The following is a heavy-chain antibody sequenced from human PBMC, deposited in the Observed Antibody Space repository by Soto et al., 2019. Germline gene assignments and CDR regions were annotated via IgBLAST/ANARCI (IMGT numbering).Heavy chain of an antibody. J-gene: IGHJ5*01. D-gene: IGHD2-21*01. CDR1: GFAFSGQW. CDR2: IKYDGSEK. CDR3: ATIGIHCGGGTCSNWFES. V-gene: IGHV3-7*01. Sequence: EAQLVESGGGLVQPGGSLRLSCVASGFAFSGQWMTWVRQAPGKGLDWVANIKYDGSEKYFADSAKGRFTISRDNAKNSVYLQLNTLRVEDTAVYFCATIGIHCGGGTCSNWFESWGQGTLVTVSS.